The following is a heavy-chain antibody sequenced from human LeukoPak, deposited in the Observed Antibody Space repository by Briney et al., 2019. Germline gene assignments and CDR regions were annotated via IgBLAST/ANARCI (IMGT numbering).Heavy chain of an antibody. D-gene: IGHD3-10*01. V-gene: IGHV3-23*01. J-gene: IGHJ4*01. Sequence: GGSLRLSCAASGFTFSSYAMSWVRQAPGKGLEWVSSISASGGSTYYADSVKGRFTISRDNSKNTLYLQMNSLRADDTAVYYCARSYSYGAGTYHFDSWGQGTLVPVSS. CDR3: ARSYSYGAGTYHFDS. CDR1: GFTFSSYA. CDR2: ISASGGST.